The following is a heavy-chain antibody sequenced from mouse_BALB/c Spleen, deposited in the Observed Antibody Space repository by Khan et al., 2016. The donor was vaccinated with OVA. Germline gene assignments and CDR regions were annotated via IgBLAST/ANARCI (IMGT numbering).Heavy chain of an antibody. J-gene: IGHJ1*01. Sequence: QVQLKQSGPELVKPGASVKMSCKASGNTFRTYYIHWVKQRPGQGLEWIGWIYPGDGRTTYNEKFKDKTTLYADKSPSIAYMLLSSLTSEDAAIYFCALSYYGRFWYFDVWGAGTTVTVSS. CDR1: GNTFRTYY. D-gene: IGHD1-1*01. CDR3: ALSYYGRFWYFDV. CDR2: IYPGDGRT. V-gene: IGHV1S56*01.